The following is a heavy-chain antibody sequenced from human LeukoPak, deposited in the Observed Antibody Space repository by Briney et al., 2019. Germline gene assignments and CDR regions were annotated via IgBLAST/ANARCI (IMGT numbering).Heavy chain of an antibody. CDR1: GFIISSYW. CDR3: ARFIAAAGSSAFDI. J-gene: IGHJ3*02. Sequence: GGSLRLSCAASGFIISSYWMSWVRQAPGKGPEWVANIKQDGSEKYYVDSVKGRFTISRDNAKNSLYLQMNSLRAEDTAVYYCARFIAAAGSSAFDIWGQGTMVTVSS. CDR2: IKQDGSEK. V-gene: IGHV3-7*01. D-gene: IGHD6-13*01.